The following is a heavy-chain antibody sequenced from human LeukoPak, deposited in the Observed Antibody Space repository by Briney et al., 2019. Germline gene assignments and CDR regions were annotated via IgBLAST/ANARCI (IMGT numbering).Heavy chain of an antibody. CDR2: IYYSGSS. V-gene: IGHV4-59*01. CDR3: ARGSILGYCSGGSCHEGVNWFDP. J-gene: IGHJ5*02. Sequence: SETLSLTCTVSGGSISSYYWSWIRQPPGKGLEWIGYIYYSGSSNYNPSLKSRVTISVDTSKNQFSLKLSSVTAADTAVYYCARGSILGYCSGGSCHEGVNWFDPWGQGTLVTVSS. CDR1: GGSISSYY. D-gene: IGHD2-15*01.